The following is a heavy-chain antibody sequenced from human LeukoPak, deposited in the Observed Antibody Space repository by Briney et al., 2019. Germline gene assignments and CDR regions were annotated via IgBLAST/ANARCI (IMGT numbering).Heavy chain of an antibody. V-gene: IGHV4-4*07. J-gene: IGHJ5*02. CDR1: GGSISSYC. CDR3: ARDRGSDGSDQLDP. D-gene: IGHD3-10*01. CDR2: ICSSGST. Sequence: PSETLSLTCTVSGGSISSYCWIWIRQPAGKGLEWIGRICSSGSTIYNPSLKSRVTMPLDMSNNQFSLKLSSVTAADTAVYYCARDRGSDGSDQLDPWGQGTLVTVSS.